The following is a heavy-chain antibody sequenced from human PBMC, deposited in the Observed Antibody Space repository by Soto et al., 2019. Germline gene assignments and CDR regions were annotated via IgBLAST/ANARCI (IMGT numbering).Heavy chain of an antibody. V-gene: IGHV4-59*01. Sequence: QVQLQESGPGLVKPSETLSLTCTVSGGSISSYYWSWIRQPPGKGLEWIGYIYYSGSTNYNPSLKSRVTISVDTSKNQFSLKLSSVTAADTAVYYCARSLVRGAFREPYYYYMDVWGKGTTVTVSS. J-gene: IGHJ6*03. CDR2: IYYSGST. CDR1: GGSISSYY. CDR3: ARSLVRGAFREPYYYYMDV. D-gene: IGHD3-10*01.